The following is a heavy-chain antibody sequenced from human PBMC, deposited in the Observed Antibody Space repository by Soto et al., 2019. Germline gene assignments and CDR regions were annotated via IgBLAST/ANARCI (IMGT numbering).Heavy chain of an antibody. CDR2: ISYDGSNK. D-gene: IGHD6-6*01. V-gene: IGHV3-30*18. Sequence: SLRLSCAASGFTFSSYGMHRVRQAPGKGLEWVAVISYDGSNKYYADSVKGRFTISRDNSKNTLYLQMNSLRAEDTAVYYCAKSSSGWFDPWGQGTLVTVS. CDR3: AKSSSGWFDP. J-gene: IGHJ5*02. CDR1: GFTFSSYG.